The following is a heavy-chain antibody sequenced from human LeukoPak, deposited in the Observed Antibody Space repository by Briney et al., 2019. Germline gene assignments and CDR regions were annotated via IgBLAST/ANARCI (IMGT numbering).Heavy chain of an antibody. J-gene: IGHJ4*02. D-gene: IGHD3-10*02. V-gene: IGHV3-74*01. CDR1: GLTFSSSW. CDR3: VRMFSGPLDY. CDR2: INPDGTST. Sequence: GGSLRLSCAASGLTFSSSWMHWVRQAPEKGLVWVSRINPDGTSTSYADSVKGRFTISRDDAKNTLYLQMNSLRAEDTAVYYCVRMFSGPLDYWGQGTLVTVS.